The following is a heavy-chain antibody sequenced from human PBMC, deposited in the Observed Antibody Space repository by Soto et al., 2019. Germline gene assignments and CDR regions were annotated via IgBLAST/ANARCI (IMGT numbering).Heavy chain of an antibody. V-gene: IGHV4-31*03. CDR2: IYYSGST. D-gene: IGHD2-15*01. Sequence: SETLSLTCTVSGGSISSGGYYWSWIRQHPGKGLEWIGYIYYSGSTYYNPSLKSRVTISVDTSKNQFSLKLGSVTAADTAVYYCARGSARIKNNWFDPWGQGTLVTVSS. CDR1: GGSISSGGYY. J-gene: IGHJ5*02. CDR3: ARGSARIKNNWFDP.